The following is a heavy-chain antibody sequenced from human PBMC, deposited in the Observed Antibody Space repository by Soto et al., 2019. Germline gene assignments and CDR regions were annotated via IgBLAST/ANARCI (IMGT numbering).Heavy chain of an antibody. J-gene: IGHJ5*02. CDR1: GFTFDDYA. Sequence: GGSLRLSGAASGFTFDDYAMHWVLQAPWKGLEWVSGISWNSGSIGYADSVKGRFTISRDNAKNSLYLQMNSLRAEDTALYYCAREAAAGTLYNWFDPWGQGTLVTVS. CDR2: ISWNSGSI. V-gene: IGHV3-9*01. CDR3: AREAAAGTLYNWFDP. D-gene: IGHD6-13*01.